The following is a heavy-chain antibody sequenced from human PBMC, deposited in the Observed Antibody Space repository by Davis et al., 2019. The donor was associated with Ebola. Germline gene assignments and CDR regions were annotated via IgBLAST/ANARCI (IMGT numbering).Heavy chain of an antibody. D-gene: IGHD2-21*01. CDR2: INCSGGGK. V-gene: IGHV1-46*01. J-gene: IGHJ5*01. Sequence: ASVKVSCKASGYTFTGYWMHWVRQAPGQGLEWMGIINCSGGGKTYAQKFQGRVTMTRDTSTNTVDMELSSLTSEDTAVYYCARAPGCAGGDCAGYNWLDSWGQGTLVTVSS. CDR3: ARAPGCAGGDCAGYNWLDS. CDR1: GYTFTGYW.